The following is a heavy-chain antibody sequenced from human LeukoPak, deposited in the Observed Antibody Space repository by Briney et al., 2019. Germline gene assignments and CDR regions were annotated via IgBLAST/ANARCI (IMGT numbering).Heavy chain of an antibody. V-gene: IGHV1-18*01. J-gene: IGHJ4*02. CDR3: AVEYYYDSSGHRATY. Sequence: ASVKVSCKASGYTFTSYGISWVRQAPGQGLEWMGWISGYNGNTNYAQKLQGRVTITTDESTSTAYMELSSLRSEDTAVYYCAVEYYYDSSGHRATYWGQGTLVTVSS. D-gene: IGHD3-22*01. CDR1: GYTFTSYG. CDR2: ISGYNGNT.